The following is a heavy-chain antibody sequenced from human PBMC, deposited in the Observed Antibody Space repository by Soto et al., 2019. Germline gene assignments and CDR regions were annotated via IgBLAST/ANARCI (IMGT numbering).Heavy chain of an antibody. CDR3: SADLGYGKLSVL. Sequence: QVQVVQSGVEVRRPGSSVKVSCKASGDTFKNCVISWVRQAPGQGLEWMGGIIPLFGTTDFAQRVQGRHKITTDESTTTAYMDTSRLSSEDTATYYCSADLGYGKLSVLWGQGTTVIVSS. J-gene: IGHJ6*02. CDR2: IIPLFGTT. CDR1: GDTFKNCV. D-gene: IGHD5-12*01. V-gene: IGHV1-69*05.